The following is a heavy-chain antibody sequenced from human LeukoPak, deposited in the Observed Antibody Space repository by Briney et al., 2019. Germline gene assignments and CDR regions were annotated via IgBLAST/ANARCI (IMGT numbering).Heavy chain of an antibody. CDR3: ARGPHVLLWFGELGTPHY. J-gene: IGHJ4*02. CDR2: INHSGST. V-gene: IGHV4-34*01. CDR1: GGSFSGYY. Sequence: PSETLSLTCAVYGGSFSGYYWSWIRQPPGKGLEWIGEINHSGSTNYNPSLKSRVTISVDTPKNQFSLKLSSVTAADTAVYYCARGPHVLLWFGELGTPHYWGQGTLVTVSS. D-gene: IGHD3-10*01.